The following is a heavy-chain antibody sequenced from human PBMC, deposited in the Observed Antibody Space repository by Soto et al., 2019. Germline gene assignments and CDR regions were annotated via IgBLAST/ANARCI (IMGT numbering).Heavy chain of an antibody. CDR3: AREPMTTASYYYGMDV. CDR1: GGSISSGGYY. V-gene: IGHV4-31*03. Sequence: QGQLQEAGPGRVKPSQTLSLTCTVAGGSISSGGYYGSGIRQHPGKGRNWIGYIYYSGSTYYNPSLKSRVTISVDTYKNQSSLKLSSVTAADTAVYYCAREPMTTASYYYGMDVWGQGTTVTVSS. J-gene: IGHJ6*02. CDR2: IYYSGST. D-gene: IGHD4-4*01.